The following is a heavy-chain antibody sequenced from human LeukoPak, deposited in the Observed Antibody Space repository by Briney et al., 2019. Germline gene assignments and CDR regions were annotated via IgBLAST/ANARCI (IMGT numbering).Heavy chain of an antibody. CDR3: ARDTRGLRADFDY. D-gene: IGHD4-17*01. Sequence: GGSLRLSCAASGFTFSSYSMNWVRQAPGKGLEWVSSISSSSSYIYYADSVKGRFTISRDNAKNSLYLQMNSLRAEDTAVYYCARDTRGLRADFDYWGQGTLVTVSS. CDR2: ISSSSSYI. V-gene: IGHV3-21*01. CDR1: GFTFSSYS. J-gene: IGHJ4*02.